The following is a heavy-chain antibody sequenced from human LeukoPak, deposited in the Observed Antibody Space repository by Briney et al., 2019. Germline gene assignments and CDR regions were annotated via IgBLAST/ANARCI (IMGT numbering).Heavy chain of an antibody. CDR2: MNSDGSST. Sequence: GGSLRLSCAASGFTFSRYWMHWVRQAPGKGLMWVSRMNSDGSSTTYADSVKGRFTISRDNAKNTLYLQMNSLRAEDTAVYHCAREAFNYGDHYFDYWGQGTLVTVSS. CDR3: AREAFNYGDHYFDY. D-gene: IGHD4-17*01. V-gene: IGHV3-74*01. CDR1: GFTFSRYW. J-gene: IGHJ4*02.